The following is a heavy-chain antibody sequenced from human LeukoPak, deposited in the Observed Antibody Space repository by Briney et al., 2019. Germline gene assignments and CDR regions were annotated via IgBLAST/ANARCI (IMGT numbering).Heavy chain of an antibody. Sequence: ASVKVSCKTSGYSFTIYDINWLRQAPGQGPEWMGWVNTATCNTGYAQMVQGKVAMTGDTSRTTPYMELRSLTSEDTAVYFCARVWGPTPIHYFDYWGQGSLVTVSP. CDR2: VNTATCNT. CDR3: ARVWGPTPIHYFDY. J-gene: IGHJ4*02. CDR1: GYSFTIYD. V-gene: IGHV1-8*01. D-gene: IGHD3-16*01.